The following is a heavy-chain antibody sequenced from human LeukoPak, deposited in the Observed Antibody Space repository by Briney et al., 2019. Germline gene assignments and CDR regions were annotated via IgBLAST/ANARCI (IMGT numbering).Heavy chain of an antibody. CDR1: GFTFSSYA. CDR2: ISGSGGST. D-gene: IGHD3-16*02. CDR3: AKRGPNYDYIWGSYRSGY. V-gene: IGHV3-23*01. J-gene: IGHJ4*02. Sequence: PGGSLRLSCAASGFTFSSYAMSWVRQAPGKGLEWVSAISGSGGSTYYADSVKGRFTISRDNSKNTLHLQMNSLRAEDTAVYYCAKRGPNYDYIWGSYRSGYWGQGTLVTVSS.